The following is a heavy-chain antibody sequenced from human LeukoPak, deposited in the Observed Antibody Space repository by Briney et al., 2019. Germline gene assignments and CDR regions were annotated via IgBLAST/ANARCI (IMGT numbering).Heavy chain of an antibody. CDR3: ARAGRGLRYFDWLTYDY. V-gene: IGHV3-74*01. Sequence: PGGSLRLSCAASGFTFSSYWVHWVRQAPGKGLVWVSHINSGGSSTTYADSVKGRFTISRDNAKNTLYLQMNSLRAEDTAVYYCARAGRGLRYFDWLTYDYWGQGTLVTVSS. J-gene: IGHJ4*02. D-gene: IGHD3-9*01. CDR1: GFTFSSYW. CDR2: INSGGSST.